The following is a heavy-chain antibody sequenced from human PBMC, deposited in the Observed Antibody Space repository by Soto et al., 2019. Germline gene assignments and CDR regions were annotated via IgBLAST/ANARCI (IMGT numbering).Heavy chain of an antibody. CDR1: GGTFSSYA. CDR3: ARDLVGGSSAYYYGMDV. V-gene: IGHV1-69*01. Sequence: QVQLVQSGAEVKKPGSSVKVSCKVSGGTFSSYAISWVRQAPGQGLQWMGGTIPISGTADYAQKFQGRVTIVADEFTNTAYMALSSLRSEDTAVYFCARDLVGGSSAYYYGMDVWGQGTTVTVSS. CDR2: TIPISGTA. J-gene: IGHJ6*02. D-gene: IGHD1-26*01.